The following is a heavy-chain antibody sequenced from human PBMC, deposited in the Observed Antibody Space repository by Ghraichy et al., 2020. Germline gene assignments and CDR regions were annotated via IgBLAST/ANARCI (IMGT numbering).Heavy chain of an antibody. V-gene: IGHV3-48*03. D-gene: IGHD2-2*01. CDR1: GFTFSSYE. J-gene: IGHJ6*02. CDR2: ISSSGSTI. CDR3: AGRDIVVVPAANYYYGMDV. Sequence: GESLNISCAASGFTFSSYEMNWVRQAPGKGLEWVSYISSSGSTIYYADSVKGRFTISRDNAKNSLYLQMNSLRAEDTAVYYCAGRDIVVVPAANYYYGMDVWGQGTTVTVSS.